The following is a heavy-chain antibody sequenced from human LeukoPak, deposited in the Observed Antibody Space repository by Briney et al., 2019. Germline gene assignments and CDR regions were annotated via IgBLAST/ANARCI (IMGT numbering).Heavy chain of an antibody. V-gene: IGHV4-59*01. Sequence: SETLSLTCTVSGGSISSYYWSWIRQPPGKGLEWIGYIYYSGSTNYNPSLKSRVTISVDTSKNQFSLKLSSVTAADTAVYYCARRYSSSHFDYWGQGTLVTVSS. CDR3: ARRYSSSHFDY. J-gene: IGHJ4*02. D-gene: IGHD6-13*01. CDR1: GGSISSYY. CDR2: IYYSGST.